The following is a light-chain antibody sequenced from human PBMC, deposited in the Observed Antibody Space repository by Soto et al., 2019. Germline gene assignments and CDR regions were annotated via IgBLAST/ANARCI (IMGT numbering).Light chain of an antibody. J-gene: IGKJ5*01. V-gene: IGKV3-20*01. CDR1: QRVSSGY. CDR3: QQYGSSPPSST. Sequence: EVVLTQSPGTLSLSPGERATLSCRASQRVSSGYLAWYQQKPGQAPRLLIYGASSRATGIPDGFSGRGSGTDFTLTISRLEPEDFAVYYCQQYGSSPPSSTFGQGTRLEIK. CDR2: GAS.